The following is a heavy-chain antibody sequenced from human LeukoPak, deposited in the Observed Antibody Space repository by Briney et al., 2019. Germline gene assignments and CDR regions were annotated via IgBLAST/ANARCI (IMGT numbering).Heavy chain of an antibody. V-gene: IGHV3-48*02. CDR2: INLNGEAI. Sequence: PGGSLRLSCAASGFPFSSHVLSWVRQAPGKGLEWIAYINLNGEAIYYPDFVKGRFIISRDNAKNSLFLQMNDLRDEDTAVYYCATDYDWAFDFWGTGTRVTVSS. D-gene: IGHD3-9*01. CDR1: GFPFSSHV. CDR3: ATDYDWAFDF. J-gene: IGHJ4*02.